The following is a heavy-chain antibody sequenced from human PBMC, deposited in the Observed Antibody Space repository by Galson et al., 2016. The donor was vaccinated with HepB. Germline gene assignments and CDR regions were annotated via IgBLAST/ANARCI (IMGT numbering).Heavy chain of an antibody. D-gene: IGHD2-2*01. V-gene: IGHV1-69*13. J-gene: IGHJ4*02. CDR2: IIPFFGTT. CDR1: GGSFSNYG. Sequence: SVKVSCKAPGGSFSNYGISWVRQAPGQGLEWMGGIIPFFGTTNYAPKFQGRITINADESTSTAYLELSSLTSEDTAVYFCAREAGGYCISGFCLSNYWGQGSLITVSS. CDR3: AREAGGYCISGFCLSNY.